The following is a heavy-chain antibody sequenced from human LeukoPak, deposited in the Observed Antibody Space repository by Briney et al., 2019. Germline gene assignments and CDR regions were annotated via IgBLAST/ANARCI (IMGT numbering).Heavy chain of an antibody. CDR2: ISGNGGTT. V-gene: IGHV3-64D*06. D-gene: IGHD2-2*03. CDR1: GFTFSSSA. CDR3: VKDGFCSSTTCYSYFQH. J-gene: IGHJ1*01. Sequence: GGSLRLSCSASGFTFSSSAMHWVRQAPEKGLEYVSAISGNGGTTYYADSVKGRFTISRDNSKNTLDLQMSSLRVEDTAVYYCVKDGFCSSTTCYSYFQHWGQGTLVTVSS.